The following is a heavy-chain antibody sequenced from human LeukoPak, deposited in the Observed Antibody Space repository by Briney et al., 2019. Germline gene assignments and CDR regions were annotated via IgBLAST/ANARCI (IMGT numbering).Heavy chain of an antibody. CDR1: GFTVSSNY. J-gene: IGHJ4*02. CDR2: IYSGGST. Sequence: GGSLRLSCAASGFTVSSNYMSWVRQAPGKGLEWVSVIYSGGSTYYADSVKGRFTISRDNSKNTLYLQMNSLRAEDTAVYYCARERSSGYYFDYWGQGTLVTVSS. CDR3: ARERSSGYYFDY. D-gene: IGHD3-22*01. V-gene: IGHV3-53*01.